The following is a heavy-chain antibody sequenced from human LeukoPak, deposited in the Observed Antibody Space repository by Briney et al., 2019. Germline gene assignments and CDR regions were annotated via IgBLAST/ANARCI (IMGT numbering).Heavy chain of an antibody. CDR1: GYTFTSYY. CDR2: INPSGGST. CDR3: ARDLGIVVVVAATPGVDY. J-gene: IGHJ4*02. V-gene: IGHV1-46*01. D-gene: IGHD2-15*01. Sequence: ASVKVSCKASGYTFTSYYMHWVRQAPGQGLEWVGIINPSGGSTSYAQKFQGRVTMTRDTSTSTVYMELSSLRSEDTAVYYCARDLGIVVVVAATPGVDYWGQGTLVTVSS.